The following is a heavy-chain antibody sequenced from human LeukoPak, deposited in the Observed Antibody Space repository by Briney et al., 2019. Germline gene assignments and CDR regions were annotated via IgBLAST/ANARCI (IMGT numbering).Heavy chain of an antibody. Sequence: GGSLRLSCAASGFTFSSYSMNWVRQAPGKGLEWVSSISSSSSYIYYADSVKGRFTISRDNAKNSLYLQMNSLRAEDTAVYYCARDSGYSYGLEAFDIWGQGTMVTVSS. J-gene: IGHJ3*02. CDR3: ARDSGYSYGLEAFDI. D-gene: IGHD5-18*01. V-gene: IGHV3-21*01. CDR2: ISSSSSYI. CDR1: GFTFSSYS.